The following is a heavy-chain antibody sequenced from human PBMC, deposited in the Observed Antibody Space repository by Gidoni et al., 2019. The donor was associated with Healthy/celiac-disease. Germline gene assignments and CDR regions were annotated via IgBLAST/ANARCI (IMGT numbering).Heavy chain of an antibody. D-gene: IGHD3-10*01. CDR3: ALDVGSGSYHY. J-gene: IGHJ4*02. V-gene: IGHV3-74*01. CDR1: GFTFSSYW. Sequence: EVQLVESGGGLVQPGGSLRLPCAASGFTFSSYWMHWVRQAPGKGLVLVSRINSDGSSTSYADSVKGRFTISRDNAKNTLYLQMNSLRAEDTAVYYCALDVGSGSYHYWGQGTLVTVSS. CDR2: INSDGSST.